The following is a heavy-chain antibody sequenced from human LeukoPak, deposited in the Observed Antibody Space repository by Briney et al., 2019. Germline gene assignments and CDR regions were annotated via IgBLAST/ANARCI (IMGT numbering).Heavy chain of an antibody. J-gene: IGHJ4*02. CDR1: GYTFTSYD. V-gene: IGHV1-8*01. Sequence: ASVKVSCKASGYTFTSYDINWVRQATGQGLEWMGWMNPNSGNTGYAQKFQGRVTMTRNTSISTAYMELSSLRSEDTAAYYCARGAGYCSGGSCYSESSYDYWGQGTLVTVSS. CDR2: MNPNSGNT. D-gene: IGHD2-15*01. CDR3: ARGAGYCSGGSCYSESSYDY.